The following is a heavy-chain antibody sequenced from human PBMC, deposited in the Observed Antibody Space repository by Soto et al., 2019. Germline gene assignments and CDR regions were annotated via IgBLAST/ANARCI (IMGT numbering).Heavy chain of an antibody. D-gene: IGHD3-10*01. CDR2: INADNGYT. V-gene: IGHV1-3*01. J-gene: IGHJ4*02. CDR3: ASASYGSGNFY. CDR1: GYTFSTYL. Sequence: QVQLVQSGAEVKKPGASVKVSCKASGYTFSTYLLHWVRQAPGQGLEWMGWINADNGYTKYSQKFQGRVTLTRDTSASTAYRELSSLRSEDTAVYYCASASYGSGNFYWGQGSLVTVSS.